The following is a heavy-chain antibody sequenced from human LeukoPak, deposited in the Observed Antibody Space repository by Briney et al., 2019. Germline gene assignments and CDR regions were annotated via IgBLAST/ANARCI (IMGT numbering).Heavy chain of an antibody. CDR3: ARKSARVEGAVYYNYYGMDV. J-gene: IGHJ6*02. D-gene: IGHD2-15*01. Sequence: SETLSLTCSVSGGPFSPYYWTWVRQSPGTGLERIGEINHAGITNYNPSLQSRTTISLDTSNNQFSLTLTSVTAADTAVYFCARKSARVEGAVYYNYYGMDVWGQGTTVTVSS. V-gene: IGHV4-34*01. CDR2: INHAGIT. CDR1: GGPFSPYY.